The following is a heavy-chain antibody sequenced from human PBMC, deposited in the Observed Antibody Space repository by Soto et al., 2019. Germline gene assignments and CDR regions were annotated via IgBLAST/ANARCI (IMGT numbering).Heavy chain of an antibody. CDR3: ARTVRGVIYYGMDV. CDR1: GFTFSSSS. Sequence: EVQLVESGGGLVQPGGSLRLSCAASGFTFSSSSMNWVRQTPGKGLEWVSYISSSSSTIYYADSVKGRFTISRDNAKNSLYLQMNSLRDEDTAVYYCARTVRGVIYYGMDVWGQGTTVTVSS. J-gene: IGHJ6*02. V-gene: IGHV3-48*02. D-gene: IGHD3-10*01. CDR2: ISSSSSTI.